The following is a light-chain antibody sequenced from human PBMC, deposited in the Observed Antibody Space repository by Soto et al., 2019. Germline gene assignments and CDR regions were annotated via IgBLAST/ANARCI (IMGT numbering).Light chain of an antibody. V-gene: IGKV1-39*01. Sequence: DFQLTQSPSSLSASVGDRVTITCRTSESISGYLSWYQQKAGQPPKLLIFAASSLQNGVPSRFSGRGSGTEYTLTISSLKADEFAHYYCHQSYISPPAFGQGNKVDIQ. CDR3: HQSYISPPA. CDR1: ESISGY. J-gene: IGKJ1*01. CDR2: AAS.